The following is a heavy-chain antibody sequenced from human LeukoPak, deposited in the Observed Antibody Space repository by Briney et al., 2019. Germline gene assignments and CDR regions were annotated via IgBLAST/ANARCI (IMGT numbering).Heavy chain of an antibody. D-gene: IGHD2-21*02. Sequence: PGGSLRLSCAASGFTFSSYTMSWVRQAPGKWLEWVSSISTSSRYIYYADSMKGRFTISRDNAKNSLYLQMNSLRAEDSAVYFCARPILPTADDAFDIWGQGTMVTVSS. CDR2: ISTSSRYI. CDR3: ARPILPTADDAFDI. CDR1: GFTFSSYT. J-gene: IGHJ3*02. V-gene: IGHV3-21*01.